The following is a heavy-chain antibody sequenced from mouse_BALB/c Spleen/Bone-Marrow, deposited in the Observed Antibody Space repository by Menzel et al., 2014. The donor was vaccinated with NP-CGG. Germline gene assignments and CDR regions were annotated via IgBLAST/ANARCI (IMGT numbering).Heavy chain of an antibody. J-gene: IGHJ2*01. CDR2: VDPYYGAT. Sequence: VQLQQSGPELEKPGASVKISCKASGYSFTGYNMNWVKQYNGQSLEWIGNVDPYYGATTYNQKFKGKATLTVDKSSSTAYMQLGRLTSEDSAAYYCARSYNSFDFWGQGTTLTGSS. CDR1: GYSFTGYN. V-gene: IGHV1-39*01. CDR3: ARSYNSFDF.